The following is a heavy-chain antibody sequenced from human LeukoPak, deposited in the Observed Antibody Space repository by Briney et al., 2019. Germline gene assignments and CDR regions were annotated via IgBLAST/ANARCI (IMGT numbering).Heavy chain of an antibody. J-gene: IGHJ4*02. CDR2: IYPSGDT. V-gene: IGHV4-4*02. Sequence: SGTLSLTCAVSGGSISSVNWWGWVRQPPGKGLEWIGDIYPSGDTTYNPSLKSRITMSLDKSKKKFSLELTSVTAADTAVYFCARGAEYYAIWRGYAGYSDYWGQGISVTVSS. CDR3: ARGAEYYAIWRGYAGYSDY. D-gene: IGHD3-3*01. CDR1: GGSISSVNW.